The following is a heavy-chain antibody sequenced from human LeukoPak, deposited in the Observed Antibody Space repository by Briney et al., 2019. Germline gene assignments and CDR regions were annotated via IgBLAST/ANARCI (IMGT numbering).Heavy chain of an antibody. CDR3: ARDGDSGYAQGSFDY. V-gene: IGHV1-18*01. D-gene: IGHD5-12*01. CDR1: GYTFTSYG. CDR2: ISAYNGNT. J-gene: IGHJ4*02. Sequence: ASVKVSCKASGYTFTSYGISWGRQAPGQGLEWMGWISAYNGNTNYAQKLQGRVTMTTDTSTSTAYMELRSLRSDDTAVYYCARDGDSGYAQGSFDYWGQGTLVTVSS.